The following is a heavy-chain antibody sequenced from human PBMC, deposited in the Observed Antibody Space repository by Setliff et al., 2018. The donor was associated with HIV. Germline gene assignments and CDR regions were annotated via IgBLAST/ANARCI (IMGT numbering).Heavy chain of an antibody. CDR2: ISRSNSYI. Sequence: AGGSLRLSCAASGFPVSYYIMNWVRQAPGKGLEWVSFISRSNSYIYYADSVKGRFTISRDNAKNSLYLQMNSLRAEDTAVYYCARATAAWDDAFDIWGQGTMVTVSS. V-gene: IGHV3-21*01. CDR1: GFPVSYYI. J-gene: IGHJ3*02. CDR3: ARATAAWDDAFDI. D-gene: IGHD6-13*01.